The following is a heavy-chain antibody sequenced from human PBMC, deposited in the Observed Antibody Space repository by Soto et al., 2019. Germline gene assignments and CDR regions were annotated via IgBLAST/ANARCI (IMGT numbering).Heavy chain of an antibody. CDR3: ARGRDCSSTSCPSWFDS. Sequence: SVKVSCRASGYTFTGYYMHWVPQAPGQGIERMVWMSPNSGGTHYAQKFQGWVTMTRDTSISTAYMELSRLRSDDTAVYYCARGRDCSSTSCPSWFDSWGQVTVVTVS. CDR1: GYTFTGYY. CDR2: MSPNSGGT. V-gene: IGHV1-2*04. D-gene: IGHD2-2*01. J-gene: IGHJ5*01.